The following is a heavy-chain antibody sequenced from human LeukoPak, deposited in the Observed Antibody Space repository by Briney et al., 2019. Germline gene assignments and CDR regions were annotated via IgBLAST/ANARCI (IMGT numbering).Heavy chain of an antibody. J-gene: IGHJ4*02. CDR3: AKVSGYSYGYLRNLYYFDY. D-gene: IGHD5-18*01. CDR1: GDSISSSSSY. CDR2: IYYSGST. V-gene: IGHV4-39*01. Sequence: SETLSLTCTVSGDSISSSSSYWGWIRQPPGEGLEWIGSIYYSGSTYYNTSLKSRVTISVDTSKNQFSLKLSSVTAADTAVYYCAKVSGYSYGYLRNLYYFDYWGQGTLVTVSS.